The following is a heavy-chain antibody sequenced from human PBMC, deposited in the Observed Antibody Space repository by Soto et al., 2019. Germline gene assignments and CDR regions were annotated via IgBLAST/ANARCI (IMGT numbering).Heavy chain of an antibody. CDR1: GYTLTELS. D-gene: IGHD1-7*01. J-gene: IGHJ6*03. CDR3: AREALGYNWNYRAYYYYMDV. Sequence: ASVKVSCKVSGYTLTELSMHWVRQAPGKGLEWMGWFNPNSGNTVYAQKFQGRVTMTRNTSISTAYMELSSLRSEDTAVYYCAREALGYNWNYRAYYYYMDVWGKGTTVTVS. V-gene: IGHV1-24*01. CDR2: FNPNSGNT.